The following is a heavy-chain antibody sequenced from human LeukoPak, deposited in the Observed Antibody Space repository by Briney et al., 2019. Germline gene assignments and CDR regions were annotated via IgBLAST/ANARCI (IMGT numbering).Heavy chain of an antibody. J-gene: IGHJ5*02. D-gene: IGHD6-19*01. Sequence: SETLSRTCTVSGGSSSSYYWGWLRQPPGKGLEWIGYIYYSGSTNYKPSLNSRVTISADTSKTQSSLKPSSVTAADTAVYHCARTHPSGSSRWHGTSDPWGQGTLVTVSS. CDR3: ARTHPSGSSRWHGTSDP. CDR2: IYYSGST. CDR1: GGSSSSYY. V-gene: IGHV4-59*01.